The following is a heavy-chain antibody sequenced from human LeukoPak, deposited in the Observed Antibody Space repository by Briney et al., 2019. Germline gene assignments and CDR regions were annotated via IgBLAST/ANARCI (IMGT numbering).Heavy chain of an antibody. D-gene: IGHD1-26*01. CDR1: GGSISSYY. J-gene: IGHJ3*02. Sequence: ASETLSLTCTVSGGSISSYYWSWIRQPPGKGLEWIGYIYYSGSTNYNPSLKSRVTKSVDTSKNQFSLKLSSVTAADTAVYYCARDGRRKVGATPHDAFDIWGQGTMVTVSS. V-gene: IGHV4-59*01. CDR2: IYYSGST. CDR3: ARDGRRKVGATPHDAFDI.